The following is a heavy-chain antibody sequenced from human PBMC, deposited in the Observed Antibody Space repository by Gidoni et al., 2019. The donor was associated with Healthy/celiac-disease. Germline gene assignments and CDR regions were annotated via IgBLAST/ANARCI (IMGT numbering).Heavy chain of an antibody. D-gene: IGHD3-22*01. CDR2: INPNSGGT. V-gene: IGHV1-2*02. J-gene: IGHJ4*02. Sequence: QLQLVQSGAEVKKPAASVKVSCTASGYTFTGYYMHWVRQAPGQGLEWMGWINPNSGGTNYAQKFQGRVTMTRDTSISTAYMELSRLRSDDTAVYYCARAYYYDSSGYYYVFDYWGQGTLVTVSS. CDR3: ARAYYYDSSGYYYVFDY. CDR1: GYTFTGYY.